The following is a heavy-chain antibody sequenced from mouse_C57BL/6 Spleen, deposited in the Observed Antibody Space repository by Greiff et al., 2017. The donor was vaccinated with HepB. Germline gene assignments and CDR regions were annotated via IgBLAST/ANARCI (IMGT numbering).Heavy chain of an antibody. CDR2: IDPENGDT. D-gene: IGHD2-5*01. J-gene: IGHJ4*01. CDR1: GFNIKDDY. Sequence: VQLKESGAELVRPGASVKLSCTASGFNIKDDYMHWVKQRPEQGLEWIGWIDPENGDTEYASKFQGKATITADTSSNTAYLQLSSLTSEDTAVYYCTSFSNYDAMGYWGQGTSVTVSS. CDR3: TSFSNYDAMGY. V-gene: IGHV14-4*01.